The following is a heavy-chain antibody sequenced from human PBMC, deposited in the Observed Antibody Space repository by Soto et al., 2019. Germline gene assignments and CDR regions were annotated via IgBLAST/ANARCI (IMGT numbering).Heavy chain of an antibody. CDR2: IYSSGST. CDR1: GGSVSSGSYY. CDR3: ARDGDGSNC. D-gene: IGHD2-15*01. Sequence: QVQLQESGPGLVKPSETLSLTCTVSGGSVSSGSYYWSWIRQPPGKGLEWIGYIYSSGSTSYNPSLKIRVTISLDTLTSQFSLTLSSVTAAATPVYYRARDGDGSNCWRQGTLVTVSA. J-gene: IGHJ4*02. V-gene: IGHV4-61*01.